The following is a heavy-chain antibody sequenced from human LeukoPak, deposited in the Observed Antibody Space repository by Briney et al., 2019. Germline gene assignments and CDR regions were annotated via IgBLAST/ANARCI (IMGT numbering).Heavy chain of an antibody. CDR1: GYTFTSYY. D-gene: IGHD3-22*01. J-gene: IGHJ4*02. CDR2: ISAYNGNT. CDR3: ARETYYYDSSGQLDY. Sequence: ASVKVSCKASGYTFTSYYMHWVRQAPRQGLEWMGWISAYNGNTNYAQKLQGRVTMTTDTSTSTAYMELRSLRSDDTAVYYCARETYYYDSSGQLDYWGQGTLVTVSS. V-gene: IGHV1-18*04.